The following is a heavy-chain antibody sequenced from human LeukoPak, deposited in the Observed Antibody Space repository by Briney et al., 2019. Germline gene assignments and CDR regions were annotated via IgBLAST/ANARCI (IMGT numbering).Heavy chain of an antibody. CDR1: GGSISSYY. CDR2: IHYSGST. Sequence: PSETLSLTCTVSGGSISSYYWSWIRQPPGKGLEWIGYIHYSGSTNYNPSLKSRVTISVDTSKNQFSLKLSSVTAADTAVYYCARIMVEWELGDAFDIWGQGTMVTVSS. CDR3: ARIMVEWELGDAFDI. J-gene: IGHJ3*02. V-gene: IGHV4-59*01. D-gene: IGHD1-26*01.